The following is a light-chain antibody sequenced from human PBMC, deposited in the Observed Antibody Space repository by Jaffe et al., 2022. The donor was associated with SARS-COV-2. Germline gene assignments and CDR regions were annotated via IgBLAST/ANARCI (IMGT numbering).Light chain of an antibody. CDR1: SSDVGGYNY. V-gene: IGLV2-14*01. CDR3: SSYVSSRAFV. Sequence: QSALTQPASVSGSPGQSITISCTGTSSDVGGYNYVSWYQQRPGKAPKLIIYGVNTRPSGVPGRFSGSKSGNTASLTISGLQAEDEADYYCSSYVSSRAFVFGTGTEVAVL. J-gene: IGLJ1*01. CDR2: GVN.